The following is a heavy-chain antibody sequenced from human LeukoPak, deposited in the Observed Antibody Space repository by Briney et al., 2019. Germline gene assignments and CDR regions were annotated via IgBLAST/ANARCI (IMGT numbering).Heavy chain of an antibody. Sequence: PGGSLRLSCTVSGFTVSSNSMSWVRQAPGKGLEWVSSISTSSSYIYYADSVKGRFTISRDNAKKSLYLQMNRLRAEDTAVYYCARGQDTVLTSRDAFDFWGQGTMVTVSS. CDR3: ARGQDTVLTSRDAFDF. D-gene: IGHD4-23*01. CDR2: ISTSSSYI. V-gene: IGHV3-21*01. CDR1: GFTVSSNS. J-gene: IGHJ3*01.